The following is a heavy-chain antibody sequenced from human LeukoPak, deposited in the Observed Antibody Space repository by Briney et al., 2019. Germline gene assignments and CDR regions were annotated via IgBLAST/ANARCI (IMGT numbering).Heavy chain of an antibody. V-gene: IGHV7-4-1*02. D-gene: IGHD6-13*01. CDR3: ARDSYSSSWYLRYYYYYYMDV. CDR1: GYTFTSYA. CDR2: INTNTGNP. Sequence: GASVKVSCKASGYTFTSYAMNWVRQAPGQGLEWMGWINTNTGNPTYAQGFTGRFVFSLDTSVSTAYLQISSLKAEDTAVYYCARDSYSSSWYLRYYYYYYMDVWGKGTTVTVSS. J-gene: IGHJ6*03.